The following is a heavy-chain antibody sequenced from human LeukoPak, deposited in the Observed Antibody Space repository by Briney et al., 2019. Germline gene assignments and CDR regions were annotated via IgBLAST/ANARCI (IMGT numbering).Heavy chain of an antibody. D-gene: IGHD6-6*01. CDR2: LNPNSGGT. J-gene: IGHJ5*02. Sequence: GASVKVSCKASGYTFSAYYIHWVRQAPGQGLEWIGWLNPNSGGTKYAQNFQGRVTMTRDTSASTAYMELSSLTSDDTAFYYCAKSSSWSDNYFDPWGQGTLVTVSS. CDR3: AKSSSWSDNYFDP. CDR1: GYTFSAYY. V-gene: IGHV1-2*02.